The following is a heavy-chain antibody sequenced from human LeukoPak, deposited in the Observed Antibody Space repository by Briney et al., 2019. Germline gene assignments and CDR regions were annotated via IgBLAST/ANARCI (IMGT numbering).Heavy chain of an antibody. Sequence: SVKVSCKASGGTFSSYAISWVRQAPGQGLEWMGRIIPILGIANYAQKFQGRVTMTTDTSTSTAYMELRSLRSDDTAVYYCARDRIAGIVVVPAASSSDYWGQGTLVTVSS. J-gene: IGHJ4*02. CDR1: GGTFSSYA. D-gene: IGHD2-2*01. CDR2: IIPILGIA. V-gene: IGHV1-69*04. CDR3: ARDRIAGIVVVPAASSSDY.